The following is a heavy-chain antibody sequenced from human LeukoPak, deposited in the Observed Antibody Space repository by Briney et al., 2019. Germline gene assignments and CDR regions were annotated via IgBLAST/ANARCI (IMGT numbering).Heavy chain of an antibody. CDR2: IFHSGST. V-gene: IGHV4-4*02. CDR1: GGSFSRSDW. Sequence: ASGTLSLTCAVSGGSFSRSDWWSWVRQSPGKGLEWIGEIFHSGSTKYNPSLKSRVAISVDKSKNQFSLNLTSVTAADTAMYYCARDASLQTGAFDVWGQGTMVTVSS. CDR3: ARDASLQTGAFDV. J-gene: IGHJ3*01. D-gene: IGHD5-24*01.